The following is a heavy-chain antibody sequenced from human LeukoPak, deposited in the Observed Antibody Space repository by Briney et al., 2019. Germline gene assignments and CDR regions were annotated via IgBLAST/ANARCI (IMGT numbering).Heavy chain of an antibody. CDR3: ARNVPWRDGGPYYYYYMDV. V-gene: IGHV4-59*01. D-gene: IGHD4-23*01. Sequence: SETLSLTCTVSGGSISDYYWSWIRQSPGKGLEWIGYIYHSGTTNYNPSLKSRVTISVDTSKNQFSLKLSSVTAADTAVYYCARNVPWRDGGPYYYYYMDVWGKGTTVTVSS. CDR1: GGSISDYY. CDR2: IYHSGTT. J-gene: IGHJ6*03.